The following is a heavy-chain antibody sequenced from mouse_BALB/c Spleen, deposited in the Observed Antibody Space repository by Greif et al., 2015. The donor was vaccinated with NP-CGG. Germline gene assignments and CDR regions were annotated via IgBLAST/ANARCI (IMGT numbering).Heavy chain of an antibody. D-gene: IGHD2-4*01. J-gene: IGHJ4*01. CDR1: GYAFSSYW. Sequence: VQLQESGAELVRPGSSVKISCKASGYAFSSYWMNWVKQRPGQGLEWIGQLYPGDGDTNYHGKLKGKATRTADKSSSTVYMQLSSLTSEDSAGYFCARYDYDFDAMDDWGQGTSATVSS. CDR3: ARYDYDFDAMDD. CDR2: LYPGDGDT. V-gene: IGHV1-80*01.